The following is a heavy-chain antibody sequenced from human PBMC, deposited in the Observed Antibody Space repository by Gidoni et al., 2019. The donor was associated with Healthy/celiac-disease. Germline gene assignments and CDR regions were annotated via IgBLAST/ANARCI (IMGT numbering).Heavy chain of an antibody. CDR1: CGSFSVYY. Sequence: VQLQQWGAGLFKPSETLSLTCPVYCGSFSVYYCSWIRQPPWKGLDWIGEIKHSGSTHYNPSLKSRVTIAVDTSKNQFSRKLSSVTAADTAVYYCAREPNQIGSYYYYGMDVWGQGTTVTVAS. CDR3: AREPNQIGSYYYYGMDV. J-gene: IGHJ6*02. CDR2: IKHSGST. V-gene: IGHV4-34*01.